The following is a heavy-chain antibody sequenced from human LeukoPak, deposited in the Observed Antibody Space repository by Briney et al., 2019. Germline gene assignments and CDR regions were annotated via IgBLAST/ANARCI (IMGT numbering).Heavy chain of an antibody. Sequence: GGSLRLSCAASGFTFSSYGMHWVRQAPGKGLEWVAFIRYDGSNKYYADSVKGRFTISRDNSKNTLYLQMNSLRAEDTAVYYCAKTVLYSSSLTFDYWGQGTLVTVSS. V-gene: IGHV3-30*02. J-gene: IGHJ4*02. D-gene: IGHD6-6*01. CDR2: IRYDGSNK. CDR1: GFTFSSYG. CDR3: AKTVLYSSSLTFDY.